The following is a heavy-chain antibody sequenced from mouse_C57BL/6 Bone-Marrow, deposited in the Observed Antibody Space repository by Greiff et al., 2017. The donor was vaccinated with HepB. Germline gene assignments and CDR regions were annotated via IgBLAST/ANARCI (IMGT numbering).Heavy chain of an antibody. CDR1: GFTFSSYA. CDR3: ARGGMNPYYAMDY. Sequence: EVKVVESGGGLVKPGGSLKLSCAASGFTFSSYAMSWVRQTPEKGLEWVGTISDGGSYTNYTDNVKGRFTISRDNAKNNLYLQMSHLKSEDTAMYYCARGGMNPYYAMDYWGQGPSVTVSS. D-gene: IGHD2-10*02. J-gene: IGHJ4*01. V-gene: IGHV5-4*03. CDR2: ISDGGSYT.